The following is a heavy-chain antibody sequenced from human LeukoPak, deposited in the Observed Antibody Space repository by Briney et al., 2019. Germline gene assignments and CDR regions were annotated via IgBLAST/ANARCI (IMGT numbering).Heavy chain of an antibody. D-gene: IGHD3-22*01. CDR3: ASSSSGYSY. CDR2: IYTSGST. Sequence: SQTLSLTCTVSGGSISSGSYYWSWIRQPAGKGLEWIGRIYTSGSTNYNTSLKSRVTISVDTSKNQFSLKLSSVTAADTAVFYCASSSSGYSYWGQGTLVTVSS. J-gene: IGHJ4*02. CDR1: GGSISSGSYY. V-gene: IGHV4-61*02.